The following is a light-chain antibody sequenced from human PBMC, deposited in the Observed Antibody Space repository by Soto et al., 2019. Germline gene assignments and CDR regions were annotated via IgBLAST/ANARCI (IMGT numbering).Light chain of an antibody. CDR3: SSYTSISTVNL. Sequence: QSALTQPASVSGSPGQSITISCTGTSSDVGGYNYVSWYQQYPGKAPKLMIYDVNNRPSGVSDRFSGSKSGNTASLIISGPQAEAEADYYCSSYTSISTVNLFGTVTKLTVL. CDR2: DVN. CDR1: SSDVGGYNY. V-gene: IGLV2-14*03. J-gene: IGLJ1*01.